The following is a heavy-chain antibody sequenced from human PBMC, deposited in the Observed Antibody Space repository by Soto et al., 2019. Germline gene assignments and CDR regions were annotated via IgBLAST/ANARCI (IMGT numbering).Heavy chain of an antibody. V-gene: IGHV3-33*01. CDR2: IWYDGSNK. CDR3: AREGEAGGRLLTIFGVVNPALLGMDV. D-gene: IGHD3-3*01. J-gene: IGHJ6*02. CDR1: GFTFSSYG. Sequence: PGGSLRLSCAASGFTFSSYGMHWVRQAPGKGLEWVAVIWYDGSNKYYADSVKGRFTISRDNSKNTLYLQMNSLRAEDTAVYYCAREGEAGGRLLTIFGVVNPALLGMDVWGQGTTVTSP.